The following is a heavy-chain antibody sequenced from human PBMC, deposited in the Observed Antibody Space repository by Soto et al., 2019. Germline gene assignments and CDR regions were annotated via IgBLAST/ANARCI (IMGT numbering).Heavy chain of an antibody. D-gene: IGHD2-21*01. V-gene: IGHV3-23*01. CDR3: AKVLGSSLWWGDDAFDI. CDR2: ISGSGGST. Sequence: GGSLRLSCAASGFTFSSYAMSWVRQAPGKGLEWVSAISGSGGSTYYADSVKGRFTISRDNSKNTLYLQMNSLRAEDTAVYYCAKVLGSSLWWGDDAFDIWGQGTMVTVSS. CDR1: GFTFSSYA. J-gene: IGHJ3*02.